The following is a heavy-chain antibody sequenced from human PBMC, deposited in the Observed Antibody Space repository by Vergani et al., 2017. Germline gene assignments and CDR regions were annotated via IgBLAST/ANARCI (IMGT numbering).Heavy chain of an antibody. D-gene: IGHD3-10*01. CDR3: ARHRGAGGFFSSSYFYGMDV. J-gene: IGHJ6*02. CDR1: DSSIMTNPY. Sequence: QVQLQESGPGLVKPSETLTLTCDVSDSSIMTNPYWGWFRQSPGKGLEWIGWIHHSGDTHYNSSLKSRVSISIVSSSKFSLSLTSVTAADTGIYYCARHRGAGGFFSSSYFYGMDVWGHGTTVTVSS. CDR2: IHHSGDT. V-gene: IGHV4-38-2*01.